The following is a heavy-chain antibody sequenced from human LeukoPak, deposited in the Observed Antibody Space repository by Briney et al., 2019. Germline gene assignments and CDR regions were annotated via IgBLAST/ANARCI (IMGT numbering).Heavy chain of an antibody. V-gene: IGHV4-31*03. J-gene: IGHJ1*01. CDR3: ARVGSAWNYYDSSGYYYAYFQH. CDR1: GGSIGSGGYY. CDR2: IYYSGST. D-gene: IGHD3-22*01. Sequence: SQTLSLTCTVSGGSIGSGGYYWSWIRQHPGKGLEWIGYIYYSGSTYYNPSLKSRVTISVDTSKNQFSLKLSSVTAADTAVYYCARVGSAWNYYDSSGYYYAYFQHWGQGTLVTVSS.